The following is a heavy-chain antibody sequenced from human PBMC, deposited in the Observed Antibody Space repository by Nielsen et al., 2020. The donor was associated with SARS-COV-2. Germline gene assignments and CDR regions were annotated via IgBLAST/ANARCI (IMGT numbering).Heavy chain of an antibody. V-gene: IGHV3-48*04. CDR2: ISSSGSTI. Sequence: GESLKISCAASGFTFSSYSMNWIRQAPGKGLEWVSYISSSGSTIYYADSVKGRFTISRDNAKNSLYLQMNSLRAEDTAVYYCARFIAAAGWYYYYGMDVWGQGTTVTVSS. CDR3: ARFIAAAGWYYYYGMDV. J-gene: IGHJ6*02. D-gene: IGHD6-13*01. CDR1: GFTFSSYS.